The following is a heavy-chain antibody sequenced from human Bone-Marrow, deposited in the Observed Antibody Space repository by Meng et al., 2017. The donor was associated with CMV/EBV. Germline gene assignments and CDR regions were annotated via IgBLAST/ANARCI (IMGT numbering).Heavy chain of an antibody. CDR2: INPNSGGT. D-gene: IGHD2-2*01. CDR3: AKGSDCSSTSCTKKGSWDY. V-gene: IGHV1-2*02. Sequence: ASVKVSCKASGYTFTGYYTHWVRQAPGQGLEWMGWINPNSGGTNYAQKFQGRVTMTRDTSISTAYMELSRLRSDDTAVYYCAKGSDCSSTSCTKKGSWDYWGQGTLVTVSS. J-gene: IGHJ4*02. CDR1: GYTFTGYY.